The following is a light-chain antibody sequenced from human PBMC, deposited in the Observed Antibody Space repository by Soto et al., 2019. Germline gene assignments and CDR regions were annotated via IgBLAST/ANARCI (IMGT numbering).Light chain of an antibody. CDR2: GAS. J-gene: IGKJ1*01. CDR3: HQYNHWLTWT. Sequence: EIVLTQSPGTLSLSPGEGATLSCRASQSVSSTYLAWYQQKAGQAPRLLIYGASSRATGIPDRFSGSGSGTDFTLTISSLQSEDFAVYYCHQYNHWLTWTFGQGTKVDIK. CDR1: QSVSSTY. V-gene: IGKV3-20*01.